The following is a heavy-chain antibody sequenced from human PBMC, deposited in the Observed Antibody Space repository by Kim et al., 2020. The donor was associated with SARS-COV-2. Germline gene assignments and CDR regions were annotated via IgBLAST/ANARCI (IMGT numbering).Heavy chain of an antibody. Sequence: GGSLRLSCAASGFTFSGYIMTWVRQAPGKGLEWIAGIGPPGDDIHYADSVSGRFIISRDNSRNRLFLQMNRLRVDDTALYYCARWEALWEDFWGQGTQVTVSS. CDR2: IGPPGDDI. CDR3: ARWEALWEDF. J-gene: IGHJ4*02. CDR1: GFTFSGYI. D-gene: IGHD1-26*01. V-gene: IGHV3-23*01.